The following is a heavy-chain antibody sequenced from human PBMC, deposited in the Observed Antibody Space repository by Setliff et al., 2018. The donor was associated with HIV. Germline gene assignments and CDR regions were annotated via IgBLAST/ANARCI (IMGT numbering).Heavy chain of an antibody. CDR2: IHTSGNT. CDR3: ARLHGDFYFDL. J-gene: IGHJ4*02. V-gene: IGHV4-61*02. Sequence: SETLSLTCTVSGGSISSGDYYWTWIRQPAGKGLQWIGRIHTSGNTNYNPSLKSRVTISVDTSKSQFSLKLSSVTAADTAVYYCARLHGDFYFDLWGQGTLVTVSS. D-gene: IGHD4-17*01. CDR1: GGSISSGDYY.